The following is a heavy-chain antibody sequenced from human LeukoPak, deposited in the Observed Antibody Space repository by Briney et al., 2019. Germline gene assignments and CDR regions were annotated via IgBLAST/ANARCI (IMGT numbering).Heavy chain of an antibody. V-gene: IGHV4-59*01. D-gene: IGHD3-16*02. CDR3: ARQSRESYYFDY. CDR1: GGSISSYY. CDR2: IYYSGST. J-gene: IGHJ4*02. Sequence: SETLSLTCTVSGGSISSYYWSWIRQPPGKGLEWIGYIYYSGSTNYNPSLKSRVTISVDTSKNQFSLKLSSVTAADTAVYYCARQSRESYYFDYWGQGTLVTVSS.